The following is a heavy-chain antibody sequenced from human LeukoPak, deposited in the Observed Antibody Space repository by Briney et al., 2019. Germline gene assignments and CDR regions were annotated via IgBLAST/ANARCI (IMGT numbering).Heavy chain of an antibody. J-gene: IGHJ4*02. D-gene: IGHD6-19*01. CDR2: IIPILGIA. CDR1: GGTFSSYA. Sequence: SVKVSCKASGGTFSSYAISWVRQAPGQGLEWMRRIIPILGIANYAQKFQGRVTITADKSTSTAYMELSSLRSEDTAVYYCARSLRGWYKDYWGQGTLVTVSS. V-gene: IGHV1-69*04. CDR3: ARSLRGWYKDY.